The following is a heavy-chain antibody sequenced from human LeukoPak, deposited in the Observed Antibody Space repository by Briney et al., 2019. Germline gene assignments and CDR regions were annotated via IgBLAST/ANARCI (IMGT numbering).Heavy chain of an antibody. J-gene: IGHJ3*01. CDR3: ARENYYDSSGPRGAFDV. CDR1: GGSISSYY. D-gene: IGHD3-22*01. Sequence: SETLSLTCTVSGGSISSYYWSWIRQPAGKGLEWIGRIYTSGSTNYNPSLKSRVTMSVDTSKNQFSLKLSSVTAADTAVYYCARENYYDSSGPRGAFDVWGQGTMVTVSS. V-gene: IGHV4-4*07. CDR2: IYTSGST.